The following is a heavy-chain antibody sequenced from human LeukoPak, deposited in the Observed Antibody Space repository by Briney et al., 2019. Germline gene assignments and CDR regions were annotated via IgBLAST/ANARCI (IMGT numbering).Heavy chain of an antibody. J-gene: IGHJ4*02. CDR1: GFTFSSYS. CDR3: ARDTGYYDSSGYVTANFDY. D-gene: IGHD3-22*01. V-gene: IGHV3-21*01. Sequence: DPGGSLRLSCAASGFTFSSYSMNWVRQAPGKGLEWVSSISSSSSYIYYADSVKGRFTISRDNAKNSLYLQMNSLRAEDTAVYYCARDTGYYDSSGYVTANFDYWGQGTLVTVPS. CDR2: ISSSSSYI.